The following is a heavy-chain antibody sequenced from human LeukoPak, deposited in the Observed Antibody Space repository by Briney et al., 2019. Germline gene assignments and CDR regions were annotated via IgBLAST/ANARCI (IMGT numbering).Heavy chain of an antibody. J-gene: IGHJ4*02. CDR2: IYSGGST. V-gene: IGHV3-66*01. CDR3: ATDLRAAGTVRDY. D-gene: IGHD6-13*01. CDR1: GVTVSSNY. Sequence: GGSLRLSCAGSGVTVSSNYMSWVRQAPGKGLEWVSVIYSGGSTYYADSVKGRFTISRDNSKNTLYLQTNSLRAEDTAVYYCATDLRAAGTVRDYWGQGALVTVSS.